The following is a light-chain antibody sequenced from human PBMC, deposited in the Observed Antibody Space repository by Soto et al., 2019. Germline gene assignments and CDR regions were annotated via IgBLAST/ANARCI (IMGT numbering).Light chain of an antibody. Sequence: EIVLTQSPATLSLSPGERATLSCRASPSVTTFLAWYQQKPGQAPRLLIYGAFNRATGSPARFSGSGSGTGFTLTISSLEPEDSAIYYCQQRNNRPPVTFGQGTRLESK. CDR1: PSVTTF. V-gene: IGKV3-11*01. CDR2: GAF. CDR3: QQRNNRPPVT. J-gene: IGKJ5*01.